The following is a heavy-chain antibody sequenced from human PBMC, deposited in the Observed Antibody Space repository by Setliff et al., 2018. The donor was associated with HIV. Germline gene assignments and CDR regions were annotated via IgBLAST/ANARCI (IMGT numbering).Heavy chain of an antibody. CDR2: ISGYNGNT. Sequence: ASVKVSCKASGYTFTNYGISWVRQAPGQGLEWMGWISGYNGNTNYAPKFQGRVTLTTDTSTSTSYMELRSLRSDDTAFYYCARAMSVADWFDPWGQGSLVTVSS. CDR1: GYTFTNYG. CDR3: ARAMSVADWFDP. V-gene: IGHV1-18*01. J-gene: IGHJ5*02. D-gene: IGHD6-19*01.